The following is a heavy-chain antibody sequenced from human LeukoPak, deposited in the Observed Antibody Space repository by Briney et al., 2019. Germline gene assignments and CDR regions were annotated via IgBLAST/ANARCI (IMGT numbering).Heavy chain of an antibody. CDR3: ARVDDLDAFDM. J-gene: IGHJ3*02. D-gene: IGHD2-2*03. Sequence: GGSLRLSCSASGFTFSSYAMHWVRQAPGKGLEWVAVISDDGSNKYYADSVKGRFTISRDNSKNTLYLQMNSLRGEDTAVYYCARVDDLDAFDMWGQGTMVTVSS. V-gene: IGHV3-30*04. CDR2: ISDDGSNK. CDR1: GFTFSSYA.